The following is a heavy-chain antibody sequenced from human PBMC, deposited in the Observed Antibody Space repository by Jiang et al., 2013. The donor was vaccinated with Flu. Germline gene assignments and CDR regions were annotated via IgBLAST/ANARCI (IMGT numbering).Heavy chain of an antibody. Sequence: GLVKPSETLSLTCTVSGGSISSSSYYWGWIRQPPGKGLEWIGSIYYSGSTYYNPSLKSRVTISVDTSKNQFSLKLSSVTAADTAVYYCARLPRQGATDYWGQGTLVTVSS. D-gene: IGHD1-26*01. V-gene: IGHV4-39*01. CDR2: IYYSGST. J-gene: IGHJ4*02. CDR3: ARLPRQGATDY. CDR1: GGSISSSSYY.